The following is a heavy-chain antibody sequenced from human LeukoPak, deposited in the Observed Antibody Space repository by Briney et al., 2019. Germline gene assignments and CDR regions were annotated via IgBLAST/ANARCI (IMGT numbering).Heavy chain of an antibody. V-gene: IGHV3-74*01. CDR3: ARDGHQLTPFDY. CDR2: INTDGSVT. Sequence: PGGSLRLSCAASGFSFSGYWMHWVRQAPGKGLEWVSHINTDGSVTAYAASVTGRFTISRDNAMDTLHLQMNSLRAEDTAVYYCARDGHQLTPFDYWGQGTLVTVSS. D-gene: IGHD2-2*01. J-gene: IGHJ4*02. CDR1: GFSFSGYW.